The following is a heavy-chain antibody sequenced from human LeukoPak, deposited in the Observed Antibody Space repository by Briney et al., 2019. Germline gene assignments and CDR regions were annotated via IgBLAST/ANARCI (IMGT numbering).Heavy chain of an antibody. D-gene: IGHD3-16*01. CDR2: ISGSGGST. CDR1: GFTFSSYA. CDR3: AINMLAFGGVRGGRFDY. J-gene: IGHJ4*02. Sequence: GGSLRLSCAASGFTFSSYAMSWVRQAPGKGLEWVSAISGSGGSTYYADSVKGRFTISRDNSKNSLYLQMNSLRAEDTAVYYCAINMLAFGGVRGGRFDYWGQGTLVTVSS. V-gene: IGHV3-23*01.